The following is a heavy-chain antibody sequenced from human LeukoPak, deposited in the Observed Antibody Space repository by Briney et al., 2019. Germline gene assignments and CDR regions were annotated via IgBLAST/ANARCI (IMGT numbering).Heavy chain of an antibody. J-gene: IGHJ4*02. CDR3: ARHRMLWPGYDSCGFIDY. D-gene: IGHD3-22*01. CDR2: IYYSGST. Sequence: SETLSLTCTVSGGSISSSSYYWGWIRQPPGKGLEWIGSIYYSGSTYYNPSLKSRVTISVDTSKNQFSLKLSSVTAADTAVYYCARHRMLWPGYDSCGFIDYWGQGTLVTVSS. CDR1: GGSISSSSYY. V-gene: IGHV4-39*01.